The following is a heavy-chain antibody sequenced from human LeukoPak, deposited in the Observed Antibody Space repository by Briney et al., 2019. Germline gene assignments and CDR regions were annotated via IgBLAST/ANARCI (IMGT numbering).Heavy chain of an antibody. J-gene: IGHJ4*02. V-gene: IGHV3-9*01. D-gene: IGHD2-8*01. CDR2: ISWNSGSI. CDR3: AKGSALYLLDY. Sequence: PGGSLRLSCAASGFTFDDYAMHWVRQAPGKGLEWVSGISWNSGSIGYADSVKGRFTISRDNAKNSLYLQMNSLRAEDTALYYCAKGSALYLLDYWGQGTLVTVSS. CDR1: GFTFDDYA.